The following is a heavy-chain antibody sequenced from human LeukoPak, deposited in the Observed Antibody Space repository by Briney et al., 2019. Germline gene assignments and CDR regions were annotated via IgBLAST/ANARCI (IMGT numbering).Heavy chain of an antibody. Sequence: GGSLRLSCAASGLTFSSYAMMWLRQAPGQGLEWVSAITGSGDWALYADSVKGRFTISRDNSKNTVYLQMNSLRAEDTAVYYCAKEEYSSSSSWGQGTLVTVSS. V-gene: IGHV3-23*01. J-gene: IGHJ4*02. CDR2: ITGSGDWA. D-gene: IGHD6-6*01. CDR1: GLTFSSYA. CDR3: AKEEYSSSSS.